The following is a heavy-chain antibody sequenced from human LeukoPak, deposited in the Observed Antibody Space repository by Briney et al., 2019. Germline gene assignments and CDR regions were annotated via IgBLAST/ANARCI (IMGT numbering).Heavy chain of an antibody. D-gene: IGHD1-14*01. CDR1: GYTFTTYY. CDR2: INPSGDGT. V-gene: IGHV1-46*01. J-gene: IGHJ5*02. Sequence: GASVKVSCKASGYTFTTYYVHLVRQAPGQGLEWMGVINPSGDGTNYPQRFQDRVTLTKDTSMNTVYMELSSLRSEDTAIYYCAKETPNTGWFDPWGQGTLVTVSS. CDR3: AKETPNTGWFDP.